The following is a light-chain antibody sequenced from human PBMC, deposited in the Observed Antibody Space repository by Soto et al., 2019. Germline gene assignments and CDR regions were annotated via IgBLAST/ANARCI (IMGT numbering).Light chain of an antibody. V-gene: IGKV1-5*03. CDR1: ESISNW. CDR2: KAS. Sequence: IQMTQSPSTLSASVGDRVIITFRVSESISNWLAWYQQKPGKAPNLLIYKASSLKSGVPLRFSGSGSGTEFTLTINSLQPDDFATYYCQQYDTYWTFGQGTKVDIK. CDR3: QQYDTYWT. J-gene: IGKJ1*01.